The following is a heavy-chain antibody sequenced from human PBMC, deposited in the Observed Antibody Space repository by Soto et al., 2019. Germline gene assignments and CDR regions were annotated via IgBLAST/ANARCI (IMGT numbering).Heavy chain of an antibody. CDR2: IYYSGST. D-gene: IGHD6-6*01. CDR3: ARAIAARPYYYYYYYMDV. Sequence: SETLSLTCTVSGGSISSYYWSWIRQPPGKGLEWIGYIYYSGSTNYNPSLKSRVTISVDTSKNQFSLRLSSVTAADTAVYYFARAIAARPYYYYYYYMDVWGKGTTVTVSS. V-gene: IGHV4-59*01. J-gene: IGHJ6*03. CDR1: GGSISSYY.